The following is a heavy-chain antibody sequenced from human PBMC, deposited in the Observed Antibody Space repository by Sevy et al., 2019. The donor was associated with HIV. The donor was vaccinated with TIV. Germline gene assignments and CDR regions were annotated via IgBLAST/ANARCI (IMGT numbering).Heavy chain of an antibody. D-gene: IGHD2-15*01. CDR1: GFTFSSYS. J-gene: IGHJ6*02. Sequence: GGSLRLSCAASGFTFSSYSMNWVRQAPGKGLEWVSYISSSSSTIYYADSVKGRFTISRDNAKNSLYLQMNSLRAEDTAVYYCAMEYCSKNKAYYGMDVWGQGTTVTVSS. V-gene: IGHV3-48*01. CDR3: AMEYCSKNKAYYGMDV. CDR2: ISSSSSTI.